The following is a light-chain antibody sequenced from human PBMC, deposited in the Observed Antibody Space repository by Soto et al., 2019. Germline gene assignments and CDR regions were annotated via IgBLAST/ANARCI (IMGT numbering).Light chain of an antibody. V-gene: IGKV4-1*01. CDR1: QSLLYSYTKKNQ. CDR2: WAS. Sequence: DIVMTQSPDSLAASLGERATINCKSSQSLLYSYTKKNQFGWYQQKPGQPPKLLIYWASTRESGVPDRFGGSGSGTNFTLTISSLQAEDVAVYYCQQFYATPPTFGHGTKVEIK. CDR3: QQFYATPPT. J-gene: IGKJ1*01.